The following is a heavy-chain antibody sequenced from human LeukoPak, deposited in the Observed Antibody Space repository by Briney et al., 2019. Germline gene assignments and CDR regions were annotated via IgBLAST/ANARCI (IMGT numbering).Heavy chain of an antibody. J-gene: IGHJ4*02. CDR1: SGSISSSNFY. CDR2: IFYSGST. D-gene: IGHD6-6*01. V-gene: IGHV4-39*01. Sequence: SETLSLTCTVSSGSISSSNFYWGWFRQPPGKGLEWIGTIFYSGSTYYNPSLKSRVTISVDTSKNQFSLKLSSVTAAETALYYCARAPRWTKAARPLDHWGQGTLVTVSS. CDR3: ARAPRWTKAARPLDH.